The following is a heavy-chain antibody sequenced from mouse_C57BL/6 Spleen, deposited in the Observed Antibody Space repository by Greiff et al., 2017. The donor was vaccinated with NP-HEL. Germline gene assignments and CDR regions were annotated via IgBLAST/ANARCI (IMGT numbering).Heavy chain of an antibody. J-gene: IGHJ4*01. D-gene: IGHD1-1*01. CDR1: GYTFTSYW. CDR3: TRGGYFYYGSSLDAMDY. V-gene: IGHV1-5*01. Sequence: VQLQQSGPVLARPGASVKMSCKTSGYTFTSYWMHWVKQRPGQGLEWIGAIYPGNSDTSYNQKFKGKAKLTAVTSASTAYMELSSLTNEDSAVYYCTRGGYFYYGSSLDAMDYWGQGTSVTVSS. CDR2: IYPGNSDT.